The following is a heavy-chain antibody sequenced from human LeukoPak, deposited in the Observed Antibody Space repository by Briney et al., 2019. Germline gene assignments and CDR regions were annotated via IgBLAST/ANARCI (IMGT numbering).Heavy chain of an antibody. CDR2: INPNSGGT. CDR1: GYTFTGYY. Sequence: ASVKVSCKASGYTFTGYYMHWVRQAPGQGLEWMGWINPNSGGTNYAQKFQGRVTMTRDTSISTAYMELSRLRSDDTAVYYCARDSCGGGGFHFWYFDLWGRGTLVTVSS. V-gene: IGHV1-2*02. J-gene: IGHJ2*01. CDR3: ARDSCGGGGFHFWYFDL. D-gene: IGHD4-23*01.